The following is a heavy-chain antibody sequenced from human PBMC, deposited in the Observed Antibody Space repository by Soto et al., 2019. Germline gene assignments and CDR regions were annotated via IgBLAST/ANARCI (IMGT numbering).Heavy chain of an antibody. CDR2: IYYSGST. D-gene: IGHD3-3*01. CDR1: GGSISSGGYY. V-gene: IGHV4-31*03. J-gene: IGHJ4*02. Sequence: PSETLSLTCTVSGGSISSGGYYWSWIRQHPWKGLEWIGYIYYSGSTYYNPSLKSRVTISVDTSKNQFSLKLSSVTAADTAVYYCARGRSSEYYDFWSGVGPYQSYFDYWGQGXLVTVYS. CDR3: ARGRSSEYYDFWSGVGPYQSYFDY.